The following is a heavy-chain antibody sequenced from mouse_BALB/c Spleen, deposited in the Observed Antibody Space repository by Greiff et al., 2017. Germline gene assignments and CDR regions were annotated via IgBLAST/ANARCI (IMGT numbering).Heavy chain of an antibody. Sequence: EVKLMESGGGLVKPGGSLKLSCAASGFTFSSYTMSWVRQTPEKRLEWVATISSGGSYTYYPDSVKGRFTISRDNAKNTLYLQMSSLKSEDTAMYYCTRDHDYYYGSSYFDYWGQGTTLTVSS. V-gene: IGHV5-6-4*01. CDR2: ISSGGSYT. D-gene: IGHD1-1*01. CDR3: TRDHDYYYGSSYFDY. J-gene: IGHJ2*01. CDR1: GFTFSSYT.